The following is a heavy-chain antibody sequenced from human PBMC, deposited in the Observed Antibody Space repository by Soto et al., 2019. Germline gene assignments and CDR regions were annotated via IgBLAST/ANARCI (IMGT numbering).Heavy chain of an antibody. D-gene: IGHD3-22*01. V-gene: IGHV1-46*01. Sequence: ASVKVSCKAPADTFTSYYIHWVRQAPGHGLEWMGIINPNGGSTRFAQTFQGRITMTRDTSTSTVYMELRSLRSEDTAIYYCARQIYDSDTGPNFQYYFDSWGQGTPVTVSS. CDR1: ADTFTSYY. CDR2: INPNGGST. CDR3: ARQIYDSDTGPNFQYYFDS. J-gene: IGHJ4*02.